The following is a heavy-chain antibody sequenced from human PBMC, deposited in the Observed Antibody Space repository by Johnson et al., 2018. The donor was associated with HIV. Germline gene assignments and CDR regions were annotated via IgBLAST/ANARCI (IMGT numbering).Heavy chain of an antibody. V-gene: IGHV3-23*04. CDR1: GFSFIDYA. CDR3: APYRAFGAAPTWAFDF. D-gene: IGHD3-3*01. J-gene: IGHJ3*01. CDR2: ISGGEDDT. Sequence: VQLVESGGGVVQSGRSLRLSCAASGFSFIDYAMIWVRQAPGKGLEWVSFISGGEDDTYYADSVKGRFTISRDNSKTTLYLRMNSLRAEDTAMYYCAPYRAFGAAPTWAFDFWGQGTMVTVSS.